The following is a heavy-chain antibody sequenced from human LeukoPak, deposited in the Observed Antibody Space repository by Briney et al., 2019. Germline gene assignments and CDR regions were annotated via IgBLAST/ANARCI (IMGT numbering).Heavy chain of an antibody. Sequence: GGSLRLSCAASGFTFSSYEMNWVRQAPGKGLEWVSYISSSGSTIYYADSVKGRFTISRDNAKNSLYLQMNSLRAEDTAVYYCARGVDFWSGYYYYYGMDVWGQGTTVTVSS. V-gene: IGHV3-48*03. CDR3: ARGVDFWSGYYYYYGMDV. D-gene: IGHD3-3*01. J-gene: IGHJ6*02. CDR2: ISSSGSTI. CDR1: GFTFSSYE.